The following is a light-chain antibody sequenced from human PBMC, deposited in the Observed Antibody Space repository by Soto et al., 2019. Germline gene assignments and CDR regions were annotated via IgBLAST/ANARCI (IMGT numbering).Light chain of an antibody. CDR3: QHCNNWSA. J-gene: IGKJ5*01. Sequence: EIVMTQSAATLSVSPGERATLSCRASQSVSDNLAWYQQKPGQPPRLLIYGASTRATGVPSRFSGSGSGTDFTLTISSLLSEDFAVYYCQHCNNWSAFGQGTRLEIK. CDR1: QSVSDN. CDR2: GAS. V-gene: IGKV3-15*01.